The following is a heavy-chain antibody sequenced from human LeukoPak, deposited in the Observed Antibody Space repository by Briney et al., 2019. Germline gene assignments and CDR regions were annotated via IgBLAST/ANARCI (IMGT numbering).Heavy chain of an antibody. J-gene: IGHJ6*02. D-gene: IGHD1-26*01. Sequence: SETLSLTRAVSGGSFSPYYWSWIRQPPGKGLEWIGFIYYSGSTTYNPSLKSRVTISVDTSKNQFSLKLSSVTAADSAVYYCARDPGGSVGAKENGMDVWGQGTTVTVSS. CDR3: ARDPGGSVGAKENGMDV. CDR2: IYYSGST. V-gene: IGHV4-59*01. CDR1: GGSFSPYY.